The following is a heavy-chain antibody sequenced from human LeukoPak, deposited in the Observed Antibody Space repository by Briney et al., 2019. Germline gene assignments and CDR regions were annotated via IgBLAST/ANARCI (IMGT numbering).Heavy chain of an antibody. CDR1: GYSISSGYY. D-gene: IGHD5-24*01. CDR3: ARVRDGYNYAFDI. V-gene: IGHV4-38-2*02. CDR2: IYHSGST. J-gene: IGHJ3*02. Sequence: SETLSLTCTVSGYSISSGYYWGWIRQPPGKGLEWIGSIYHSGSTYYNPSLKSRVTISVDTSKNQFSLKLSSVTAADTAVYYCARVRDGYNYAFDIWGQGTMVTVSS.